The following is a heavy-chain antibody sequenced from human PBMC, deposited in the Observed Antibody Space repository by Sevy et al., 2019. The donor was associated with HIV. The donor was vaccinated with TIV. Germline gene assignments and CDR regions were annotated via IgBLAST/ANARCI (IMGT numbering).Heavy chain of an antibody. Sequence: GSLRLSCAASGFIFSKYSMSWVHQPTGKGLECVSTLSFGCGEINYADSVKGRFTISRDNSKSSVYLQMNNLRPEDTAAYYCAREGCTKPHDYWGQGTLVTVSS. CDR3: AREGCTKPHDY. V-gene: IGHV3-23*01. D-gene: IGHD2-8*01. J-gene: IGHJ4*02. CDR1: GFIFSKYS. CDR2: LSFGCGEI.